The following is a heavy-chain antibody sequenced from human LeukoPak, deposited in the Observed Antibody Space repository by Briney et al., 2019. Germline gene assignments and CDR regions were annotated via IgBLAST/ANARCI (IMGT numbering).Heavy chain of an antibody. V-gene: IGHV3-23*01. CDR3: ASAQAWELVHWLDP. Sequence: GGSLRLSCAASGFNFKAYVMSWVRQAPGKGLEWVSGISGSARSTYYADSVKGRFTISRDNSKNTIYLQMNSLRAEDTAIYYCASAQAWELVHWLDPWGQGTRVTVSS. D-gene: IGHD1-26*01. J-gene: IGHJ5*02. CDR1: GFNFKAYV. CDR2: ISGSARST.